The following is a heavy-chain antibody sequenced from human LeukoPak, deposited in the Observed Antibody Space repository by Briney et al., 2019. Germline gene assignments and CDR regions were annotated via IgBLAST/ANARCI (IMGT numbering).Heavy chain of an antibody. CDR2: ISWNSGSI. CDR1: GFTFDDYA. CDR3: AKDMEPTTYYFDY. Sequence: PGGSLRLSCAASGFTFDDYAMHWVRQAPGKGLEWVSGISWNSGSIGYADSVKGRFTISRDNAKNSLYLQMNSLRAEDTALYYCAKDMEPTTYYFDYWGQGTLVTVSS. V-gene: IGHV3-9*01. J-gene: IGHJ4*02. D-gene: IGHD1-1*01.